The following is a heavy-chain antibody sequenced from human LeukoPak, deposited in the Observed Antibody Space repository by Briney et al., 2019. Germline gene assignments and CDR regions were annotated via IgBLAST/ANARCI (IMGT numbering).Heavy chain of an antibody. D-gene: IGHD1-26*01. V-gene: IGHV3-23*01. CDR1: GFTFSSYA. J-gene: IGHJ4*02. Sequence: GGSLRLSCAACGFTFSSYAMNWVRQAPGKGLEWVSFISGSGDTTYYADSVKGRFTISRDSSKNTLYLQMNSLRAEDTAVYYCAKSRGESRGASNYWGQGTLVTVSS. CDR2: ISGSGDTT. CDR3: AKSRGESRGASNY.